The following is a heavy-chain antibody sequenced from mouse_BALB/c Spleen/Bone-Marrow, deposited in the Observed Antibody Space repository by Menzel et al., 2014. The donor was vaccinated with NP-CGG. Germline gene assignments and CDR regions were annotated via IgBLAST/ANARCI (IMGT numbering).Heavy chain of an antibody. CDR3: ARGGYYGSGRYYYAMDY. Sequence: VKLLESGPELVKPGASMRISCKASGYTFTSYYLHWVKQRPGQGLEWIGWIYPGNVNTNYNEKFKDKATLTADKSSTTAYMHLSSLTPEDSAVCFCARGGYYGSGRYYYAMDYWGQGTSVTVSS. J-gene: IGHJ4*01. V-gene: IGHV1S56*01. CDR1: GYTFTSYY. D-gene: IGHD1-1*01. CDR2: IYPGNVNT.